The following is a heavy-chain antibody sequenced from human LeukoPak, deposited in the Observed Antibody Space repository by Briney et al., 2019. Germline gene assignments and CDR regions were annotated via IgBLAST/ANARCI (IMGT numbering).Heavy chain of an antibody. Sequence: ASVKVSCKASGYTFTSYGISWVRQAPGQGLEWMGWISAYNGNTNYAQKLQGRVTMTTDTSTSTAYMELRSLRSDDTAVYYCARGGGHQRITMIVVVTTPHFDYWGQGTLVTVSS. V-gene: IGHV1-18*01. CDR2: ISAYNGNT. J-gene: IGHJ4*02. CDR1: GYTFTSYG. CDR3: ARGGGHQRITMIVVVTTPHFDY. D-gene: IGHD3-22*01.